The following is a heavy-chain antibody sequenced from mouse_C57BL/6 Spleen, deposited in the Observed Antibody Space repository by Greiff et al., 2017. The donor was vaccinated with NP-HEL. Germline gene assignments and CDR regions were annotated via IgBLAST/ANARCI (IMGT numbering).Heavy chain of an antibody. D-gene: IGHD4-1*01. Sequence: VQLQQSGAELVKPGASVKLSCQASGYTFTEYTIHWVKQRSGQGLEWIGWFYPGSGSIKYNEKFKDKATLTADKSSSTAYMELSTLTSEDSAVYFGARHEVGTGTSGDYFDYWGQGTTLTVSS. CDR1: GYTFTEYT. CDR2: FYPGSGSI. J-gene: IGHJ2*01. V-gene: IGHV1-62-2*01. CDR3: ARHEVGTGTSGDYFDY.